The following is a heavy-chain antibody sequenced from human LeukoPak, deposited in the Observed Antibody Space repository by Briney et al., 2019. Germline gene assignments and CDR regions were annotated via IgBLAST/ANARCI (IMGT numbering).Heavy chain of an antibody. V-gene: IGHV3-66*01. CDR1: GFTVSSNY. D-gene: IGHD3-22*01. Sequence: GGSLRLSCAASGFTVSSNYMSWVRQAPGKGLEWVSVIYSGGSTYYADSVKGRFTISRDNAKNSLYLQMNSLRAEDTAVYYCARDRAYYYDSSGYSGDYFDYWGQGTLVTVSS. J-gene: IGHJ4*02. CDR2: IYSGGST. CDR3: ARDRAYYYDSSGYSGDYFDY.